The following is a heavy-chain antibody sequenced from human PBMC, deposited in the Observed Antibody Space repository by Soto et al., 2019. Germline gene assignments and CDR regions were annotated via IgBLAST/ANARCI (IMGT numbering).Heavy chain of an antibody. D-gene: IGHD4-17*01. CDR1: GYTFTSYA. V-gene: IGHV1-3*01. J-gene: IGHJ3*02. CDR2: INAGNGNT. Sequence: ASVKVSCKASGYTFTSYAMHWVRQAPGQRLEWMGWINAGNGNTKYSQKFQGRVTITADEATRTAYMELSSLRSQDTAVYFCARGHEYGGNSDAFDIWGQGTMVTVSS. CDR3: ARGHEYGGNSDAFDI.